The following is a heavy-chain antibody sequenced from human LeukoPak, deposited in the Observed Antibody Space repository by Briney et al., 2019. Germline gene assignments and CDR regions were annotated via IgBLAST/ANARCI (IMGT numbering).Heavy chain of an antibody. J-gene: IGHJ4*02. CDR1: GYTFSSYA. CDR2: ISGSGGST. D-gene: IGHD3-22*01. CDR3: AKGVRRSSDYSSPVDY. Sequence: GGSLRHSCAASGYTFSSYAMSCVRQAPGRRLEWVSAISGSGGSTYYADSVKGRFTISRDNSRNTLYLQMNSLRAEDTAVYYCAKGVRRSSDYSSPVDYWGQGTLVTVSS. V-gene: IGHV3-23*01.